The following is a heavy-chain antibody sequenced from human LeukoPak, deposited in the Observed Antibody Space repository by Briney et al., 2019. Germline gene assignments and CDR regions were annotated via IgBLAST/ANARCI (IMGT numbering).Heavy chain of an antibody. CDR2: ISSRSGLK. J-gene: IGHJ4*02. CDR3: AKDGLYCSSTSCYIDY. V-gene: IGHV3-23*01. CDR1: GFTFSSYT. D-gene: IGHD2-2*02. Sequence: GGSLRLSCAASGFTFSSYTMNWLRQAPGKGLEWVSSISSRSGLKHYADSVKGRFTISRDNSKNTLYLQMNSLRAEDTAVYYCAKDGLYCSSTSCYIDYWGQGTLVTVSS.